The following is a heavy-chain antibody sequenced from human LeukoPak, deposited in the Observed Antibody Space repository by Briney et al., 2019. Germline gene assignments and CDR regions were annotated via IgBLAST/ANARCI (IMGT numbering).Heavy chain of an antibody. Sequence: GGSLRLSCAASGFTFSSYAMSWVRQAPGKGLEWVSAISGSGDSTYYADSVKGRFTISRDNSKNTLYLQMNSLRAEDTAVYYCAKDLMYYYDSSGYYLYWGQGTLVTVSS. CDR2: ISGSGDST. V-gene: IGHV3-23*01. CDR1: GFTFSSYA. CDR3: AKDLMYYYDSSGYYLY. D-gene: IGHD3-22*01. J-gene: IGHJ4*02.